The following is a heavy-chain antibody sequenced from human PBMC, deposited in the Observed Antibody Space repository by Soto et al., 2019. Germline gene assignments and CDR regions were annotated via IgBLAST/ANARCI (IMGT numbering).Heavy chain of an antibody. J-gene: IGHJ4*02. CDR3: ATAGGDYYDILTGPCD. D-gene: IGHD3-9*01. CDR1: GASISSSNYY. V-gene: IGHV4-39*01. CDR2: IYYSGST. Sequence: SETLSLTCTVSGASISSSNYYWGWIRQPPGKGLEWIGNIYYSGSTYYNPSLKSRVTISIDRSKNQFSLKLSSVTAADTAVYYCATAGGDYYDILTGPCDWGQGTLVTVSS.